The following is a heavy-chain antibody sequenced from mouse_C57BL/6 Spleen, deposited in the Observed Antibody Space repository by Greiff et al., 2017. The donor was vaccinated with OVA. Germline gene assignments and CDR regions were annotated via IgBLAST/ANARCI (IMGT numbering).Heavy chain of an antibody. J-gene: IGHJ3*01. D-gene: IGHD1-1*01. Sequence: EVKLVESGGGLVKPGGSLKLSCAASGFTFSSYAMSWVRQTPEKRLEWVATISDGGSYTYYPDNVKGRFTISRDNAKNNLYLQMSHLKSEDTAMYYCASLYGSSYGWFAYWGQGTLVTVSA. CDR1: GFTFSSYA. CDR3: ASLYGSSYGWFAY. CDR2: ISDGGSYT. V-gene: IGHV5-4*03.